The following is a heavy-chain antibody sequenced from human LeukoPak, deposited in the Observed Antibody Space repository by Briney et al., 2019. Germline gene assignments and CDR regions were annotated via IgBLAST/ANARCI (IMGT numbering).Heavy chain of an antibody. CDR3: ARDRSCTGGSCYMDV. J-gene: IGHJ6*03. V-gene: IGHV3-23*01. D-gene: IGHD2-15*01. CDR2: ISGSGDNT. Sequence: GGSLRLSCAASGFTVRSSYMSWVRQAPGKGLEWVSGISGSGDNTNYADSVKGRFTISRDNSKNTLSLQMSSLRVEDTAVYYCARDRSCTGGSCYMDVWGRGTTVTVSS. CDR1: GFTVRSSY.